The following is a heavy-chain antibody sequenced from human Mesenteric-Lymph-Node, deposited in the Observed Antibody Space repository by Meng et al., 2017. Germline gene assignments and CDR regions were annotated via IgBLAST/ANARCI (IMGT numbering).Heavy chain of an antibody. V-gene: IGHV1-69*05. D-gene: IGHD3-10*01. CDR2: IIPIFGTA. CDR3: ARDLSSHYGLFDY. Sequence: SVKVSCKASGGTFSSYAISWVRQAPGQGLEWMGGIIPIFGTANYAQKFQGRVTITTDESTSTAYMELSSLRSEDTAVYYCARDLSSHYGLFDYWGQGKLVNGPS. CDR1: GGTFSSYA. J-gene: IGHJ4*02.